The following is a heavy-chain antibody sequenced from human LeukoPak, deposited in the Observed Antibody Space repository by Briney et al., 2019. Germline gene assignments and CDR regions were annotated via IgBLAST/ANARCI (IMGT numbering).Heavy chain of an antibody. CDR1: GGTFSSYA. J-gene: IGHJ4*02. Sequence: GASVKVSYKASGGTFSSYAISWVRQAPGQGLEWMGGIIPIFGTANYAQKFQGRVTITTDESTSTAYMELSSLRSEDTAVYYCAREGYCSSTSCYMGLNYWGQGTLVTVSS. CDR2: IIPIFGTA. D-gene: IGHD2-2*02. V-gene: IGHV1-69*05. CDR3: AREGYCSSTSCYMGLNY.